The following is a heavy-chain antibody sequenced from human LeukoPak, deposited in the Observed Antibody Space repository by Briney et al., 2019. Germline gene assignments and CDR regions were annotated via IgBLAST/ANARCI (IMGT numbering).Heavy chain of an antibody. CDR1: GYTFTVNY. Sequence: ASVKVSCKPSGYTFTVNYLHWVRQAPGQGLEWVGWMNPNSGVTVYAQNFQGRVTMTRDTSISTAYMELSSLTSDDTAAYYCTRGAGTSWFDYWGQGSLVIVSS. J-gene: IGHJ4*02. V-gene: IGHV1-2*02. D-gene: IGHD2-2*01. CDR3: TRGAGTSWFDY. CDR2: MNPNSGVT.